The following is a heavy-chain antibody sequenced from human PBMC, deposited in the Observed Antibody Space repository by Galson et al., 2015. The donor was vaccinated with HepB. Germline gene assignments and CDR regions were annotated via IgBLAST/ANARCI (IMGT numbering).Heavy chain of an antibody. V-gene: IGHV1-69*13. D-gene: IGHD4-17*01. Sequence: SVKVSCKASGGTFSSYAISWVRQAPGQGLEWMGGIIPIFGTANYAQKFQGRVTITADESTSTAYMELSSLRSEDTAVYYCARPGDRGLNGYFQHWGQGTLVTVSS. CDR3: ARPGDRGLNGYFQH. CDR1: GGTFSSYA. J-gene: IGHJ1*01. CDR2: IIPIFGTA.